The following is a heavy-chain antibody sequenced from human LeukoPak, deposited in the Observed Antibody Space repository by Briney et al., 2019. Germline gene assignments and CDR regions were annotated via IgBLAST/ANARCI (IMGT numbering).Heavy chain of an antibody. D-gene: IGHD2-2*01. CDR1: GFTFSSYG. CDR3: AKDGSLGYCSSTSRYFPGD. J-gene: IGHJ4*02. Sequence: PGGSLRLSCAASGFTFSSYGMHWVRQAPGKGLEWVAFIRYDGSNKYYADSVKGRFTISRDNSKNTLYLQMNSLRAEDTAVYYCAKDGSLGYCSSTSRYFPGDWGQGTLVTVSS. V-gene: IGHV3-30*02. CDR2: IRYDGSNK.